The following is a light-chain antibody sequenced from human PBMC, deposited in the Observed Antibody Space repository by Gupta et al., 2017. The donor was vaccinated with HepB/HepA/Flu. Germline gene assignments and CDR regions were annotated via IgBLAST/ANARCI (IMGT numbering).Light chain of an antibody. CDR2: GAS. J-gene: IGKJ4*01. V-gene: IGKV3-20*01. Sequence: ELVSTQPPGPLSLTPGERTTLTCWASHSVRSSYLAWYQQKPGQAPRLLIYGASSLATGIPDRFSGSGSGTDFTLTISRLEPEDFAVYYCQQDCSSLLTFGGGTKVEIK. CDR3: QQDCSSLLT. CDR1: HSVRSSY.